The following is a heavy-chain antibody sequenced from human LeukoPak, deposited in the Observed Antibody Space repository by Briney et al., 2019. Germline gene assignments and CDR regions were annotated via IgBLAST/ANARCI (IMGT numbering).Heavy chain of an antibody. CDR1: GFTFSNYW. Sequence: GGSLRLSCAVSGFTFSNYWRSWVRQPPGKGPEWVANIKEDGRETYYLDFVGGGSTISRDNARTSLELPMNSLRVDDTAVYYYAKAQHFRPSAFFDSWGQGTLVTVSS. V-gene: IGHV3-7*01. J-gene: IGHJ4*02. CDR3: AKAQHFRPSAFFDS. CDR2: IKEDGRET.